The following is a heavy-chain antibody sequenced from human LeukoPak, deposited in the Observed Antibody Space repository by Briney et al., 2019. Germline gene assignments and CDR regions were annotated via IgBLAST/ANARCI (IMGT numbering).Heavy chain of an antibody. CDR2: ISHDGNIK. J-gene: IGHJ3*02. Sequence: GGSLRLSCAASGFTFSSYTMHWVRRAPGKGLEWVAVISHDGNIKYHADSMKDRFTISRDNSRNTLYLQMNTLRPEDTAVYSCARAKYYDSSGYSVREAYDIWGQGTMVTVSS. V-gene: IGHV3-30*04. D-gene: IGHD3-22*01. CDR3: ARAKYYDSSGYSVREAYDI. CDR1: GFTFSSYT.